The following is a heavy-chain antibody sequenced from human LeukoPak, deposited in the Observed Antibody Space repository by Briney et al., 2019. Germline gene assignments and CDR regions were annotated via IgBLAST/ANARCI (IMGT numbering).Heavy chain of an antibody. Sequence: SVKVSCKASGGTFSSYAISWVRQAPGQGLEWMGGIIPIFGTANYAQKFQGRVTITTDESTSTAYLELSSLRSEDTAVYYCARDRPSYYDSSGYYAFGYFDYWGQGTLVTVSS. CDR2: IIPIFGTA. J-gene: IGHJ4*02. CDR1: GGTFSSYA. D-gene: IGHD3-22*01. CDR3: ARDRPSYYDSSGYYAFGYFDY. V-gene: IGHV1-69*05.